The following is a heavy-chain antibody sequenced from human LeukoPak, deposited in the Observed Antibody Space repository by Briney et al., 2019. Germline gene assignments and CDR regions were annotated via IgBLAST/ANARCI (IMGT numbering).Heavy chain of an antibody. CDR2: INWNGGST. CDR1: GFTFDDYG. J-gene: IGHJ3*02. D-gene: IGHD3-10*01. V-gene: IGHV3-20*04. Sequence: GGSLRLSCAASGFTFDDYGMSWVRQAPGKGLEWVSGINWNGGSTGYADSVKGRFTISRDNAKNSLYLQMNSLRAEDTALYYCARPVTPSAYGSGSYFSDAFDIWGQGTMVTVSS. CDR3: ARPVTPSAYGSGSYFSDAFDI.